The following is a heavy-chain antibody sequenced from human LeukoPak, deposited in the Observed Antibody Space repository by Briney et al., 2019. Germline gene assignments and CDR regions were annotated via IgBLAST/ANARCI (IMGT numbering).Heavy chain of an antibody. CDR2: IWYDGSNK. Sequence: GRSLRLSCAASGFTFSSYGMHWVRQAPGKGLEWVVVIWYDGSNKYYADSVKGRFTISRDNSKNTLYLQMNSLRAEDTAVYYCARAAVADCFDYWGQGTLVTVSS. D-gene: IGHD6-19*01. CDR1: GFTFSSYG. CDR3: ARAAVADCFDY. V-gene: IGHV3-33*01. J-gene: IGHJ4*02.